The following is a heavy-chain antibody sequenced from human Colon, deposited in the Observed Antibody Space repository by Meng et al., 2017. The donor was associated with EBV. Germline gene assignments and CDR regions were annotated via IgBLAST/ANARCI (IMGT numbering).Heavy chain of an antibody. V-gene: IGHV4-30-2*01. J-gene: IGHJ5*02. CDR2: IYHGGTT. Sequence: PSLPRPLTRAVSGDSISVGDYSWSWIRQPPGQGLEWIGYIYHGGTTYNTSLKSRVTISVDNSKNQFSLRLTSVTAADTAVYYCARGPYCGGDCYWFDPWGQGTLVTVSS. CDR3: ARGPYCGGDCYWFDP. D-gene: IGHD2-21*02. CDR1: GDSISVGDYS.